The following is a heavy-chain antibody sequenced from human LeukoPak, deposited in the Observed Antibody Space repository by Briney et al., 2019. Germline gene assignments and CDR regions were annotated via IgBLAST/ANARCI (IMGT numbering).Heavy chain of an antibody. CDR1: GGSFSGYY. CDR2: INHSGST. J-gene: IGHJ4*02. CDR3: ARGYYYDSSGYYPRLDY. V-gene: IGHV4-34*01. Sequence: SETLSLTCAVYGGSFSGYYWSWIRQPPGKGLEWIGEINHSGSTNYNPSLKSRVTISVDTSKNQFSLKLSSVTAADTAVYYCARGYYYDSSGYYPRLDYWGQGTLVTVSS. D-gene: IGHD3-22*01.